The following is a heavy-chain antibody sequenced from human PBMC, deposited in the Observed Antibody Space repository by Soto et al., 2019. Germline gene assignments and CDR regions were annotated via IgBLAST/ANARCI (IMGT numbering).Heavy chain of an antibody. D-gene: IGHD2-2*01. CDR2: ISGSGGNT. CDR3: AKDGIGPPAISFGRKASDI. CDR1: GFTFSTYA. J-gene: IGHJ3*02. Sequence: EVQLLESGGGLVQPGGSLRLSCAASGFTFSTYAMSWVRQAPGKGLEWVSGISGSGGNTYYADSVKGRFTISRDNSKNTLYLQMNSLRAEDTAVYYCAKDGIGPPAISFGRKASDIWGQGTMVTVSS. V-gene: IGHV3-23*01.